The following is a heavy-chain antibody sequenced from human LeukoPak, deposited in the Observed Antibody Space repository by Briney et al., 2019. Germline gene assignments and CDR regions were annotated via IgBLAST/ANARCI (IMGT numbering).Heavy chain of an antibody. CDR1: GFTVSSNY. CDR3: ARDSFGSGRFDY. Sequence: GSLRLSCAASGFTVSSNYMSWVRQAPGKGLEWGSSISSSSSYIYYADSVKGRFTISRDNSKNTLYLQMNSLRAEDTAVYYCARDSFGSGRFDYWGQGTLVTVSS. D-gene: IGHD6-19*01. CDR2: ISSSSSYI. V-gene: IGHV3-21*04. J-gene: IGHJ4*02.